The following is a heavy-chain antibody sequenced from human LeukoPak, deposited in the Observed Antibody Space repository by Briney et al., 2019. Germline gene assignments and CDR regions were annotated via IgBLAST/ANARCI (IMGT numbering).Heavy chain of an antibody. CDR2: ISYDGSNK. Sequence: GGSLRLSCAASGFTFSSYAMHWVRQAPGKGLEWVAVISYDGSNKYYADSVKGRFTISRDNSKNTLYLQMNSLRAEDTAVYYCARDFEPEASEYYDFWGGYNLYYYYGMDVWGQGTTVTVSS. CDR3: ARDFEPEASEYYDFWGGYNLYYYYGMDV. J-gene: IGHJ6*02. D-gene: IGHD3-3*01. V-gene: IGHV3-30-3*01. CDR1: GFTFSSYA.